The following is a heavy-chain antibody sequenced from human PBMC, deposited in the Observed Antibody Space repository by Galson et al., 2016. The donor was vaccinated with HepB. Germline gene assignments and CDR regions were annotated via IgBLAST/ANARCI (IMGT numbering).Heavy chain of an antibody. J-gene: IGHJ4*02. CDR1: GFSVSAKY. CDR3: AREDTTMEQFDF. D-gene: IGHD5-18*01. CDR2: IYSGGTT. V-gene: IGHV3-53*01. Sequence: SLRLSCAASGFSVSAKYMSWVRQAPGKGLEWVSPIYSGGTTYYADSVKGRFTISRDSSTNTLFLQMNNLRVEDTAVYYCAREDTTMEQFDFWGQGTLVTVSS.